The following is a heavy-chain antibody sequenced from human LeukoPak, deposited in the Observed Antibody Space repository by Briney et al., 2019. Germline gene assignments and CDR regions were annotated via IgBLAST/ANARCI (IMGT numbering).Heavy chain of an antibody. CDR1: GGTFSSYA. D-gene: IGHD4-11*01. CDR2: IIPILGIA. V-gene: IGHV1-69*04. CDR3: ARGTVGSNSFDY. J-gene: IGHJ4*02. Sequence: SVKVSCKASGGTFSSYAISWVRQAPGQGLEWMGRIIPILGIANYAQKFQGRVTVTADKSTSTAYMELSSLRSEDTAVYYCARGTVGSNSFDYWGQGTPVTVSS.